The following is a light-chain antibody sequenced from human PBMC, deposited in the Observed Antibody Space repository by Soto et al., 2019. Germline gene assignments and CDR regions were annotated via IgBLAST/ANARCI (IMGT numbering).Light chain of an antibody. CDR2: AAS. CDR3: QQSYSTLLT. Sequence: DIQMTQSPSSLSASVGDRVTITCRASQSISSYLNWHQQKPGKDPKLLIYAASSLQSGVPSRFSGSGSGTDFTLTISSLQPEDFATYYCQQSYSTLLTFGGGTKVEIK. CDR1: QSISSY. V-gene: IGKV1-39*01. J-gene: IGKJ4*01.